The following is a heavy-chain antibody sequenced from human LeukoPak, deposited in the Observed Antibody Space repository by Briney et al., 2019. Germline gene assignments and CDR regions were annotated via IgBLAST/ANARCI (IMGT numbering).Heavy chain of an antibody. CDR1: GASINSGDYY. CDR3: ASEHCSSTSCYPNP. V-gene: IGHV4-30-4*01. CDR2: IYYSGST. J-gene: IGHJ5*02. Sequence: SETLSLTCTVSGASINSGDYYWSWIRQPPGKGLEWIGYIYYSGSTYYNPSLKSRVTISVDTSKNQFSLKLSSMTAADTAVYYCASEHCSSTSCYPNPWGQGTLVTVSP. D-gene: IGHD2-2*01.